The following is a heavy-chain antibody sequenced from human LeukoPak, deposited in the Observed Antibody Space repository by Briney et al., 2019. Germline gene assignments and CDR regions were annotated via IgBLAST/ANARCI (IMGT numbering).Heavy chain of an antibody. CDR3: ARVRDTSGYFDYGY. V-gene: IGHV5-51*01. CDR2: IYPGDSAT. CDR1: GYSFTGYW. D-gene: IGHD3-22*01. Sequence: GESLKISCKGSGYSFTGYWIGWVRPMPGKGLEWMGIIYPGDSATRYSPSFQGQVTISADRSISTAYLQWSSLKASDTAMYYCARVRDTSGYFDYGYWGQGTLVTVSS. J-gene: IGHJ4*02.